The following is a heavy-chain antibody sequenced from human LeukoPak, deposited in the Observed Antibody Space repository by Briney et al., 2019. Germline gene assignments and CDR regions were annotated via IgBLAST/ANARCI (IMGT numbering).Heavy chain of an antibody. V-gene: IGHV3-48*02. CDR1: GFTFSSYS. D-gene: IGHD6-19*01. Sequence: GGSLRLSCAASGFTFSSYSMNWVRQAPGKGLEWVSYISSGSSTIYYADSVKGRFTISRDNAKNSLYLQMNSLRDEDTAVYYYASYVAVAGFLWGQGTLATVSS. CDR3: ASYVAVAGFL. J-gene: IGHJ4*02. CDR2: ISSGSSTI.